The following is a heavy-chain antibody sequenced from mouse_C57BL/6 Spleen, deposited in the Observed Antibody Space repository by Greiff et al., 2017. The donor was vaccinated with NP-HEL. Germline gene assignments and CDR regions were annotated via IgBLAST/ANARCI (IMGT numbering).Heavy chain of an antibody. CDR2: IDPSDSYT. V-gene: IGHV1-69*01. CDR3: ARNKGFDYDVWYFDV. J-gene: IGHJ1*03. Sequence: QVQLQQPGAELVMPGASVKLSCKASGYTFTSYWMHWVKQRPGQGLEWIGEIDPSDSYTNYNQKFKGKSTLTVDKSSSTAYMQLSSLTSEDSAVYYCARNKGFDYDVWYFDVWGTGTTVTVSS. CDR1: GYTFTSYW. D-gene: IGHD2-4*01.